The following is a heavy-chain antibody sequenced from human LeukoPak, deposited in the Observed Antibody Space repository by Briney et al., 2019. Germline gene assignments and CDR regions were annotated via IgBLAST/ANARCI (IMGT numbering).Heavy chain of an antibody. J-gene: IGHJ4*02. D-gene: IGHD3-9*01. CDR1: GYTFTGYY. CDR2: INPNSGGT. CDR3: ARDHGLGDILTGYFLFYFDY. Sequence: GASVKVSCKASGYTFTGYYMHWVRHSPEQGLEWMGWINPNSGGTNYAQKFQGRVTMTRDTSISTAYMELSRLRSDDTAVYYCARDHGLGDILTGYFLFYFDYWGQGTLVTVSS. V-gene: IGHV1-2*02.